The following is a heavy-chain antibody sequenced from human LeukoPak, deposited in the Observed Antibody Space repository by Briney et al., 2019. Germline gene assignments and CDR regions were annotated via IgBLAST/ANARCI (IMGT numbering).Heavy chain of an antibody. Sequence: PSETLSLTCTVSGGSISSGDYSWSWIRQHPGKGLEWIGYIFYSGSTYYNPSLKSRLTISVDTPKNQFSLKLSSVTAADTAVYYCARATVTTEGDYFDYWGQGTLVTVSS. J-gene: IGHJ4*02. CDR2: IFYSGST. D-gene: IGHD4-17*01. CDR3: ARATVTTEGDYFDY. V-gene: IGHV4-31*03. CDR1: GGSISSGDYS.